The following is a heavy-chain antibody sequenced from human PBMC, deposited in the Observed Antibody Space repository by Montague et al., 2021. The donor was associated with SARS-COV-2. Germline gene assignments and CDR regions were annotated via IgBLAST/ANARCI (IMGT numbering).Heavy chain of an antibody. CDR2: IDWDDDK. D-gene: IGHD3-9*01. V-gene: IGHV2-70*01. Sequence: PALVKPTQTLTLTCTFSRFSLSTSGMCVSWIRQPPGEALEWLALIDWDDDKYYSTSLKTRLTISKDTSKTQVVLTMTNMDPVDTATYYCARSHYDILTGYYTVFDYWGQGTLVTVSS. CDR3: ARSHYDILTGYYTVFDY. J-gene: IGHJ4*02. CDR1: RFSLSTSGMC.